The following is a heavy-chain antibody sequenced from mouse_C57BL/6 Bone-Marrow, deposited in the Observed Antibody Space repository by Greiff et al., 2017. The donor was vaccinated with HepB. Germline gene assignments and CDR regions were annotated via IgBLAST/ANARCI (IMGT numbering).Heavy chain of an antibody. J-gene: IGHJ1*03. CDR1: GYTFTSYW. V-gene: IGHV1-64*01. CDR3: ARGDYYGSSPSWCVDV. CDR2: IHPNSGST. Sequence: QVQLQQPGAELVKPGASVKLSCKASGYTFTSYWMHWVKQRPGQGLEWIGMIHPNSGSTNYNEKFKSKATLTVDKSSSTAYMQLSSLTSEDSAVYYCARGDYYGSSPSWCVDVWGTGTTVTVSS. D-gene: IGHD1-1*01.